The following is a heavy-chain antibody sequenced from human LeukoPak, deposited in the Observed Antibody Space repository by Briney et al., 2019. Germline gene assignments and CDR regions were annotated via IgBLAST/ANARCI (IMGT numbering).Heavy chain of an antibody. V-gene: IGHV4-61*09. Sequence: SETLSLTCTVSGASISSGSYYWSWIRQPAGKGLEWIGHIYTSGSTNYNPSLKSRVTISVDTSKNQFSLKLSSVTAADTAVYYCARVGGSGWLFDYWGQGTLVTVSS. CDR2: IYTSGST. D-gene: IGHD6-25*01. J-gene: IGHJ4*02. CDR3: ARVGGSGWLFDY. CDR1: GASISSGSYY.